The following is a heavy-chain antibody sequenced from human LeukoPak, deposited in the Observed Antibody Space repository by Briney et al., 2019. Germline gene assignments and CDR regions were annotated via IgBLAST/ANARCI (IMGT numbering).Heavy chain of an antibody. CDR1: GGTFISYA. J-gene: IGHJ4*02. D-gene: IGHD3-22*01. V-gene: IGHV1-69*13. CDR2: IIPIFGTA. CDR3: ASPRRDYYDSGGYPLGY. Sequence: SVKVSCKASGGTFISYAISWVRQAPGQGLEWMGGIIPIFGTANYAQKFQGRVTITADESTSTAYMELSSLRSEDTAVYYCASPRRDYYDSGGYPLGYWGQGTLVTVSS.